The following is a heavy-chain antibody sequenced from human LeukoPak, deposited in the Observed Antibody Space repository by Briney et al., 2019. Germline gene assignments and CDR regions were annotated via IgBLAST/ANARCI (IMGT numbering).Heavy chain of an antibody. CDR3: ARTQQNCSSTSCYFSYYYYYGMDV. D-gene: IGHD2-2*01. J-gene: IGHJ6*02. CDR2: IYHSGST. CDR1: GGSISSGGYS. V-gene: IGHV4-30-2*01. Sequence: SETLSLTCAVSGGSISSGGYSWSWIRQPPGKGLEWIGYIYHSGSTYYNPSLKSRVTISVDRSKNQFSLKLSSVTAADTAVYYCARTQQNCSSTSCYFSYYYYYGMDVWGQGTTVTVSS.